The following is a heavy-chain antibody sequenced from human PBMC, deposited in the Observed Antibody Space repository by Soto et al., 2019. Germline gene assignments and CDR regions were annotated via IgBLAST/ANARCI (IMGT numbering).Heavy chain of an antibody. D-gene: IGHD5-12*01. CDR1: GGSISSYY. Sequence: SETLSLTCTVSGGSISSYYWSCIRQPPGKGLEWIGYIYYSGSTNYNPSLKSRVTISVDTSKNQFSLKLSSVTAADTAVYYCARQTDSGYDYNWFDPWGQGTLVTVSS. CDR2: IYYSGST. V-gene: IGHV4-59*08. J-gene: IGHJ5*02. CDR3: ARQTDSGYDYNWFDP.